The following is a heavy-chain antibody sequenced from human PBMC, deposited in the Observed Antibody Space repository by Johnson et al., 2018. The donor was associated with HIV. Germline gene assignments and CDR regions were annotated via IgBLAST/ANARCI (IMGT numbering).Heavy chain of an antibody. V-gene: IGHV3-15*01. CDR3: TTKTTVVTLGFDI. Sequence: EMQLVESGGGLVKPGGSLRLSCAASGFTFSNAWMSWVRQAPGKGLEWVGRIKSKTDGGTTDYAAPVKGRFTISRDDSKNTLYLQMNSLKTEDTAVYYCTTKTTVVTLGFDIWGQGTMVTVSS. J-gene: IGHJ3*02. D-gene: IGHD4-23*01. CDR1: GFTFSNAW. CDR2: IKSKTDGGTT.